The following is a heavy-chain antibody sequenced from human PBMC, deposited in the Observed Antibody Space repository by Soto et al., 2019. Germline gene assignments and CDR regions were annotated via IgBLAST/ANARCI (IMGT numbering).Heavy chain of an antibody. CDR1: GYTFTIYG. Sequence: ASVKVPCKASGYTFTIYGIIWVRQAPGQGLEWMGWISAYNGNTNYAQKLQGRVTMTTVTSTSTAYMELRSLRSDDTAVYYCARTPSDGYINWFDPWGQGTLVTVSS. CDR2: ISAYNGNT. D-gene: IGHD5-12*01. V-gene: IGHV1-18*01. CDR3: ARTPSDGYINWFDP. J-gene: IGHJ5*02.